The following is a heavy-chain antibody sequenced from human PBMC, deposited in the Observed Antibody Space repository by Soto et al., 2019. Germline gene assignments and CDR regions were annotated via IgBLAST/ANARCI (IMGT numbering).Heavy chain of an antibody. V-gene: IGHV3-23*01. D-gene: IGHD3-3*01. CDR1: GFTFSSYA. CDR3: AKVYTKYYYFWSGSDY. J-gene: IGHJ4*02. CDR2: ISGSGGST. Sequence: EVQLLESGGDLVQPGGSLRLSCAASGFTFSSYAMGWVRQAPGKGLEWVSGISGSGGSTYYADSVKGRFTVSRDNSKNTLYLQMNSLRAEDTAIYYCAKVYTKYYYFWSGSDYWGQGTLVTVSS.